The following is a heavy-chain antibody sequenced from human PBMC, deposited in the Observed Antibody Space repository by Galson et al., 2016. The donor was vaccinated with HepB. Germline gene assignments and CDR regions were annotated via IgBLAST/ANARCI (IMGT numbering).Heavy chain of an antibody. Sequence: SETLSLTCAVSGGSFXXXYWXXXRXXXGKXXXWIXXXNXXXTTXXXPSXXSRVTLAPDTSKNXXXLXXXSVTAADTAVYYCTRRGWWRGTXXWFDPXXXGTXXXVS. CDR2: XNXXXTT. J-gene: IGHJ5*02. V-gene: IGHV4-34*01. CDR1: GGSFXXXY. D-gene: IGHD2-8*02. CDR3: TRRGWWRGTXXWFDP.